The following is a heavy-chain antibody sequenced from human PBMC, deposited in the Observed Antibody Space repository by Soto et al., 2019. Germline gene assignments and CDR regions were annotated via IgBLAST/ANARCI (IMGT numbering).Heavy chain of an antibody. J-gene: IGHJ2*01. Sequence: QVQLVESGGGVVQPGRSLRLSCAASGFTFSSYGMHWVRQAPGKGLEWVAVISYDGSNKYYADSVKGRFTISRDNSKNTLYLQMNSLRAEDTAVYYCAKDPGYGLWGRGTLVTVSS. CDR2: ISYDGSNK. V-gene: IGHV3-30*18. CDR3: AKDPGYGL. CDR1: GFTFSSYG. D-gene: IGHD1-1*01.